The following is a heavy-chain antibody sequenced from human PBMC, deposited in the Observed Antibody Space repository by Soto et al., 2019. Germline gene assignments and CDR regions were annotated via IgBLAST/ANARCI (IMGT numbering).Heavy chain of an antibody. D-gene: IGHD2-21*01. J-gene: IGHJ3*02. CDR1: GYSFTSYW. Sequence: GESLKISCKGSGYSFTSYWIGWVRQMPGKGLEWMGIIYPGDSDTRYSPSFQGQVTISADKSISTAYLQWSSLKASDTAMYYCARLQVNPPEFYVFDIWGQGTMVTVSS. V-gene: IGHV5-51*01. CDR2: IYPGDSDT. CDR3: ARLQVNPPEFYVFDI.